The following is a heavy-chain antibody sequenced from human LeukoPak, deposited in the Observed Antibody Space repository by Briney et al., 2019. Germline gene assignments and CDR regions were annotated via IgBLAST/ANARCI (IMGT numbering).Heavy chain of an antibody. CDR2: ISSSGSTI. J-gene: IGHJ5*02. V-gene: IGHV3-48*03. CDR1: GFTFSSYE. CDR3: ARDWRMITFGGVIDWFDP. D-gene: IGHD3-16*01. Sequence: GGSLRLSCAASGFTFSSYEMNWVRQAPGKGLEWVSYISSSGSTIYYADSVKGRFTISRDNAKNSLYLQMNSLRAEDTAVYYCARDWRMITFGGVIDWFDPWGQGTLVTVSS.